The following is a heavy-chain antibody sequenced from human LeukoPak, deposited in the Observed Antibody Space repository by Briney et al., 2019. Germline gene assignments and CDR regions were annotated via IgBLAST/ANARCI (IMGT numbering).Heavy chain of an antibody. V-gene: IGHV3-9*01. CDR2: ISWNSGSI. CDR1: GFTFSSSW. J-gene: IGHJ4*02. D-gene: IGHD6-19*01. CDR3: AKGQGSSGWTRIDY. Sequence: GGSLRLSCAASGFTFSSSWMHWVRQAPGKGLEWVSGISWNSGSIGYADSVKGRFTISRDNAKNSLYLQMNSLRAEDTALYYCAKGQGSSGWTRIDYWGQGTLVTVSS.